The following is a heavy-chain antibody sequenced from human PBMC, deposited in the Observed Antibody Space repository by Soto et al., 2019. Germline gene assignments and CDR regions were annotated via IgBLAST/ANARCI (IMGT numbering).Heavy chain of an antibody. Sequence: WETLSLTCAASGDSVLSGSFTWGRDRQPPGQGLEWTGSIYSSGTTHSNPSFNRSVTLSVDTSKSQFSLRLYSVSAADTAVYYCARLPLAIVAPVTGMFWRRGTLVTSPQ. CDR3: ARLPLAIVAPVTGMF. J-gene: IGHJ4*02. D-gene: IGHD2-15*01. V-gene: IGHV4-39*01. CDR1: GDSVLSGSFT. CDR2: IYSSGTT.